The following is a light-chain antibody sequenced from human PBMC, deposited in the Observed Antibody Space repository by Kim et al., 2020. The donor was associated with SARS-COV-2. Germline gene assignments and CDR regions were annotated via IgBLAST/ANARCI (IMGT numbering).Light chain of an antibody. Sequence: APGEDATPPCRASQSVNNNYLAWFQQKPGQAPRLLIYGASSRATGIPDRFSGSGSGTDFTLTISRLEPEDFAVYYCHQYATSPWTFGQGTKVDIK. CDR2: GAS. V-gene: IGKV3-20*01. CDR3: HQYATSPWT. CDR1: QSVNNNY. J-gene: IGKJ1*01.